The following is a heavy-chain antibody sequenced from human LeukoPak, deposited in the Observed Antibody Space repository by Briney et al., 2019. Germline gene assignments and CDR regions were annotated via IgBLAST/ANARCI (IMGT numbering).Heavy chain of an antibody. D-gene: IGHD3-22*01. Sequence: KSSQTLSLTCTVSGGSISSGGYYWSWIRQHPGKGLEWIGYIYYSGSTYYNPSLKSQVTISVDTSKNQFSLKLSSVTAADTAVYYCAREKVGYYDSSGKGHFDYWGQGTLVTVSS. V-gene: IGHV4-31*01. CDR2: IYYSGST. J-gene: IGHJ4*02. CDR3: AREKVGYYDSSGKGHFDY. CDR1: GGSISSGGYY.